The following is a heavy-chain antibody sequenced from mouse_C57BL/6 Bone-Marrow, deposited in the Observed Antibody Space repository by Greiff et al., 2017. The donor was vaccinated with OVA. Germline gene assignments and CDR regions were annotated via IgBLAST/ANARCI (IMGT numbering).Heavy chain of an antibody. CDR2: IHPTSGSP. V-gene: IGHV1-64*01. D-gene: IGHD1-1*01. CDR3: ARYHYGSSYGY. CDR1: GYTFTSYW. Sequence: VQLQQPGAELVKPGASVKLSCKASGYTFTSYWMHWVKQRPGQGLEWIGMIHPTSGSPNYNEKFKRKATLTVDKASSTAYMQLSSLTSEDSAVYYCARYHYGSSYGYWGQGTTLTVSS. J-gene: IGHJ2*01.